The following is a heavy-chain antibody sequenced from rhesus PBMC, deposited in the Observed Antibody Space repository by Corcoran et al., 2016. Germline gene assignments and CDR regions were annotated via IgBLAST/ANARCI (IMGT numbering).Heavy chain of an antibody. CDR1: GGSISSSY. CDR2: IYGSGSST. CDR3: AIGDTAGTVLNY. J-gene: IGHJ4*01. D-gene: IGHD5-42*01. Sequence: QLQLQESGPGLVKPSETLSVTCAVSGGSISSSYWSWIRQAPGKGLEWIGYIYGSGSSTTYNPSLKSLVTLSVDTSKNQLSLKLSSVTTADTAVYYCAIGDTAGTVLNYWGQGVLVTVSS. V-gene: IGHV4-169*02.